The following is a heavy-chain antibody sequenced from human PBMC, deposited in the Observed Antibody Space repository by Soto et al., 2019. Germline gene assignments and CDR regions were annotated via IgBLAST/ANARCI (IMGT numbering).Heavy chain of an antibody. Sequence: EVQLVESGGVVVQPWGSLRLSCAASGFTFDDYTMHWVRQAPGKGLEWVSLISWDGGSTYYADSVKGRFTISRDNSKNSLYLQMNSLRTEDTALYYCAKDSYGDDSFDSWGQGTLVTVSS. CDR1: GFTFDDYT. CDR3: AKDSYGDDSFDS. CDR2: ISWDGGST. J-gene: IGHJ4*02. D-gene: IGHD4-17*01. V-gene: IGHV3-43*01.